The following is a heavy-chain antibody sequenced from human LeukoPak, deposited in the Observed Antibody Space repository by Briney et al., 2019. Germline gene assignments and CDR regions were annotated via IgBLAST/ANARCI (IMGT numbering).Heavy chain of an antibody. V-gene: IGHV4-34*01. CDR1: GGSFSGYY. J-gene: IGHJ6*02. D-gene: IGHD3-3*01. CDR2: INHSGST. Sequence: PSETLSLTCAVYGGSFSGYYWSWIRQPPGKGLEWIGEINHSGSTNYNPSLESRVTISVDTSKNQFSLKLSSVTAADTAVYYCARDSTIFGTLYGMDVWGQGTTVTVSS. CDR3: ARDSTIFGTLYGMDV.